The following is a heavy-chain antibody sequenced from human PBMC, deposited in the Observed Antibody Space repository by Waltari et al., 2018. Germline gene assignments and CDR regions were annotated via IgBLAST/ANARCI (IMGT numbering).Heavy chain of an antibody. V-gene: IGHV3-23*01. Sequence: EVQLLQSGGGLVQPGGSLRLSCAPSGFSFGGYSMTWVRQAPGKGLEWVSTISGSGSSTFYADSVRGRFTISRDNARNTVFLEMNSLRVDDTAFYYCAKDSRGYTPSPGDSWGQGTQVTVS. D-gene: IGHD5-18*01. J-gene: IGHJ4*02. CDR2: ISGSGSST. CDR1: GFSFGGYS. CDR3: AKDSRGYTPSPGDS.